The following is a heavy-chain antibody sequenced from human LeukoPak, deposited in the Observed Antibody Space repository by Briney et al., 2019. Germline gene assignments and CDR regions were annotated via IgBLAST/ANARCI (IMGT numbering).Heavy chain of an antibody. CDR1: GGSISSYY. D-gene: IGHD3-22*01. J-gene: IGHJ4*02. CDR3: ARGPKNYYDSSGLDY. CDR2: IYYSGST. V-gene: IGHV4-59*01. Sequence: PSETLSLTCTVSGGSISSYYWSWIRQPPGKGLEWIGYIYYSGSTNYNPSLKSRVTISVDTSKNQFSLKLSSVTAADTAVYYCARGPKNYYDSSGLDYWGQGTLVTVSS.